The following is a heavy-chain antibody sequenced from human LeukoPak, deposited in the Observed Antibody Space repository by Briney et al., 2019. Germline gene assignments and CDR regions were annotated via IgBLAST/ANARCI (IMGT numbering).Heavy chain of an antibody. CDR3: ARDFKDGHYYGSGSNLYYYGMDV. Sequence: GGSLRLSCVASGFPFNTFAMHWVRQAPGKGLEWVAIISYDGRTQYYTDSVKGRFTISRDNSKSTLYLQMISLKAEDTAVYFCARDFKDGHYYGSGSNLYYYGMDVWGQGTTVTVSS. CDR2: ISYDGRTQ. V-gene: IGHV3-30*04. CDR1: GFPFNTFA. J-gene: IGHJ6*02. D-gene: IGHD3-10*01.